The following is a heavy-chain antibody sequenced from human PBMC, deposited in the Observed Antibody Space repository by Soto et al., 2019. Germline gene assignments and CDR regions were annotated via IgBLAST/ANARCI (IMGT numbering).Heavy chain of an antibody. CDR1: GFTFSSYG. CDR2: ISYDGNDK. CDR3: AKDKDIAAAAYYFDY. Sequence: QVQLVESGGGVVQPGRSLRLSCAASGFTFSSYGMHWVRQAPGKGLDWVAVISYDGNDKYHADSVKGRFTISRDNSKNTLYLQMHSLRAEDTAVYYCAKDKDIAAAAYYFDYWGQGTLVTVSS. V-gene: IGHV3-30*18. J-gene: IGHJ4*02. D-gene: IGHD6-13*01.